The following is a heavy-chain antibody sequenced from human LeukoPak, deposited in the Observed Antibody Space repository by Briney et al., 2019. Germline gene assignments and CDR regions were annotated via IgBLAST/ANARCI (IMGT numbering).Heavy chain of an antibody. CDR2: IYTSGST. CDR3: ARAVVVVPAATREYYYMDV. J-gene: IGHJ6*03. CDR1: GGSMISYY. V-gene: IGHV4-4*07. Sequence: PSETLSLTCTVSGGSMISYYWSWIRQPAGKGLEWIGRIYTSGSTNYNPSLKSRVTISVDKSKNQFSLKLSSVTAADTAVYYCARAVVVVPAATREYYYMDVWGKGTTVTVSS. D-gene: IGHD2-2*01.